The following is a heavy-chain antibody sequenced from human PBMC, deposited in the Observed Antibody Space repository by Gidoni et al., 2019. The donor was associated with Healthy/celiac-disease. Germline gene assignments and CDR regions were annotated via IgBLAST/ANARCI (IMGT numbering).Heavy chain of an antibody. Sequence: QVQLVQSGAAVKKPGSPVKVSCKASGGPSSSYAISWVRQAPGQGREWMGGIIPIFGTANYAQKFQGRVTITADESTSTAYMELSSLRSEDKAVYYCARERRIQLDGMDVWGQGTTVTVSS. CDR2: IIPIFGTA. V-gene: IGHV1-69*01. CDR1: GGPSSSYA. D-gene: IGHD5-18*01. CDR3: ARERRIQLDGMDV. J-gene: IGHJ6*02.